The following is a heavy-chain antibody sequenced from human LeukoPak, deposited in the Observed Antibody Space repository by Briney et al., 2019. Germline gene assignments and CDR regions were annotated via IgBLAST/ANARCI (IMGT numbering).Heavy chain of an antibody. V-gene: IGHV3-30*04. CDR3: ARAVAGTYDAFDI. CDR1: GFTFSSYA. Sequence: GGSLRLSCAASGFTFSSYAMHWVRQAPGKGLEWVAVISYDGSNKYYADSVKGRFTISRDNSKNTLYLQMNSLRAEDTAVYYCARAVAGTYDAFDIWGQGTIVTVSS. D-gene: IGHD6-19*01. J-gene: IGHJ3*02. CDR2: ISYDGSNK.